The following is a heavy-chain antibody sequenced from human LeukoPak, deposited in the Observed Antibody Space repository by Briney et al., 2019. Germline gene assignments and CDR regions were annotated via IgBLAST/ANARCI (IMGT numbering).Heavy chain of an antibody. CDR3: ASSWGSAIDF. Sequence: GGSLRLSCAASGFTFSSYWMSWVRQAPGKGLEWVANIKQDGSEKYYVDSVKGRFTISTDNAKNSLYLQMSSLRAEDTAVYYCASSWGSAIDFWGQGTLVTVSS. D-gene: IGHD3-16*01. CDR2: IKQDGSEK. V-gene: IGHV3-7*01. CDR1: GFTFSSYW. J-gene: IGHJ4*02.